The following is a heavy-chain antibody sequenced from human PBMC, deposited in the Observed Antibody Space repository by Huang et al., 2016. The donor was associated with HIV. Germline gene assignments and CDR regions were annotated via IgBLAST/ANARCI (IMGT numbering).Heavy chain of an antibody. V-gene: IGHV1-2*02. Sequence: QVHLVQSGTDVRAPGASLKVSCKTSGYDFTDSYLHWVRQAPGQGLDGMGGINPNTGGTNYAQKFQGRVTLTTDTSISTAYMELTRLTFDDSAVYFCARWGVGAPDYGFDSWGQGTLLAVSS. CDR1: GYDFTDSY. J-gene: IGHJ4*02. CDR3: ARWGVGAPDYGFDS. D-gene: IGHD1-26*01. CDR2: INPNTGGT.